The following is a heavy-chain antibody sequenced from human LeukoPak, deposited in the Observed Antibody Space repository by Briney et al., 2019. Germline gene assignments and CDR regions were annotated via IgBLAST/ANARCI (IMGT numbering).Heavy chain of an antibody. D-gene: IGHD3-3*01. J-gene: IGHJ4*02. CDR2: IRSKTHNYAT. CDR3: ASPSDGDFWSGYLTY. V-gene: IGHV3-73*01. Sequence: GGSLRLSCAASGFTFSDSAIHWVRQASGKGLEWVGRIRSKTHNYATEYGASMKGTFTISRDDSKNTASLQMNSLKVGDTATYYCASPSDGDFWSGYLTYWGQGTVVTVSS. CDR1: GFTFSDSA.